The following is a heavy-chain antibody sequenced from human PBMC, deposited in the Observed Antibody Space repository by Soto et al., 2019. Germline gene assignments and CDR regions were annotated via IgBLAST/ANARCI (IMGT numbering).Heavy chain of an antibody. Sequence: PSETLSLTCNVSGDSGDNSHYYWGWVRQPPGKGLEWIGSIWYSGNTYYNPSLESRVTISVDTPKNQFSLRLSSVTAADTAVYFCARSSRGFGVITPYNHWGQGALVTVSS. CDR3: ARSSRGFGVITPYNH. V-gene: IGHV4-39*01. CDR1: GDSGDNSHYY. CDR2: IWYSGNT. D-gene: IGHD3-3*01. J-gene: IGHJ4*02.